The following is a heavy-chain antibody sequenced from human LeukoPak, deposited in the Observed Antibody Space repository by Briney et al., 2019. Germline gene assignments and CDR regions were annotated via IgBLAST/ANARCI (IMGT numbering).Heavy chain of an antibody. D-gene: IGHD3-10*01. V-gene: IGHV3-21*01. CDR2: ISSSSSYI. J-gene: IGHJ6*02. Sequence: GGSLRLSCAASGFTFSSYSMNWVRQAPGKGLEWVSSISSSSSYIYYADSVKGRFTISRDNAKNSLYLQMNSMRAEGTAVYYRARDWDYYGSGSKLYGMDVWGQGTTVTVSS. CDR3: ARDWDYYGSGSKLYGMDV. CDR1: GFTFSSYS.